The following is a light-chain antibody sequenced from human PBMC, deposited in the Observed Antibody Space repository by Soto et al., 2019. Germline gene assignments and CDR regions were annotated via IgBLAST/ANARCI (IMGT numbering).Light chain of an antibody. Sequence: SVLTQPASVSGSPGQSITISCTGTSSDVGIYTHVSWYQQHPGKAPKLIIYEVHNRPSGVSNRFSGSKSGNTASLTISGLQAEDEADYWCSSYTSSRTYVFGTGTKVTVL. CDR3: SSYTSSRTYV. J-gene: IGLJ1*01. CDR2: EVH. V-gene: IGLV2-14*01. CDR1: SSDVGIYTH.